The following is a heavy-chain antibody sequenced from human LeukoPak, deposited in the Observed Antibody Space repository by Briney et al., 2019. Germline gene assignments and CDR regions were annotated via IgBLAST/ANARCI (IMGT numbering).Heavy chain of an antibody. Sequence: GGSLRLSCAASGFSVSSNYMSWVRQAPGKGLEWVSVMYSSGSTDYADSVKGRFTISRDNSKNTLFLQMNSLRAEDTAVYYCARVGTYYYGSGSNYYFDYWGQGTLVTVSS. CDR2: MYSSGST. D-gene: IGHD3-10*01. V-gene: IGHV3-53*01. CDR1: GFSVSSNY. CDR3: ARVGTYYYGSGSNYYFDY. J-gene: IGHJ4*02.